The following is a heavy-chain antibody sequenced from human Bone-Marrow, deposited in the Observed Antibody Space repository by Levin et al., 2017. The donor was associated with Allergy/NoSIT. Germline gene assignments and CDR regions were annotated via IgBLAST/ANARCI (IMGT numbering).Heavy chain of an antibody. D-gene: IGHD1-1*01. CDR3: ARDMEVPDL. V-gene: IGHV1-18*01. J-gene: IGHJ5*02. CDR1: GYTFTLYG. Sequence: ASVKVSCKASGYTFTLYGITWVRQAPGQGLEWIGWISTFNGNTKYADNVQGRVTMTADTSATSVYMELTSLRSDDTAVYYCARDMEVPDLWGQGTLVTVSS. CDR2: ISTFNGNT.